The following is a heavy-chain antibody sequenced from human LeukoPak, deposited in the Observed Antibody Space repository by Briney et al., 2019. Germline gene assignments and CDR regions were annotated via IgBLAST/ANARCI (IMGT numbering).Heavy chain of an antibody. CDR3: AKDKVRVGIAAAPVQD. CDR1: GFPFSDFD. V-gene: IGHV3-30*18. Sequence: PGGSLRLSCAASGFPFSDFDMTWFRQAPGKGLEWVAVISYDGSNKYYADSVKGRFTISRDNSKNTLYLQMNSLRAEDTAVYYCAKDKVRVGIAAAPVQDWGQGTLVTVSS. J-gene: IGHJ4*02. D-gene: IGHD6-13*01. CDR2: ISYDGSNK.